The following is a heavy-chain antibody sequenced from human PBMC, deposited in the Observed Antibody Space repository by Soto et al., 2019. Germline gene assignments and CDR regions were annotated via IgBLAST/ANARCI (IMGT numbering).Heavy chain of an antibody. CDR2: INPSGRST. J-gene: IGHJ4*02. CDR1: GYTFTSYY. V-gene: IGHV1-46*03. Sequence: GASVKVSCKASGYTFTSYYMHWVRQAPGHGLEWMGIINPSGRSTSYAQKFQGRVTMTRDTSTSTVYMELSSLRSEDTAVYYCARVPPVNYYGSGSFDYWGQGTLVTFSS. D-gene: IGHD3-10*01. CDR3: ARVPPVNYYGSGSFDY.